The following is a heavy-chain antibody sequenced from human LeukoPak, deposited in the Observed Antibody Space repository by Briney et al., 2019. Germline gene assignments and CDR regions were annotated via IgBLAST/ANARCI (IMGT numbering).Heavy chain of an antibody. CDR3: ARGGDWFDP. V-gene: IGHV4-39*01. Sequence: SETLSLTCTVSGGSISSSSYYWGWIRQPPGKGLEWIGSIYYSGSTYYNPSLKSRVTISVDTSKNQFSLKLSSVTAADTAVYYCARGGDWFDPWGQGTLVTVSS. CDR2: IYYSGST. D-gene: IGHD3-16*01. J-gene: IGHJ5*02. CDR1: GGSISSSSYY.